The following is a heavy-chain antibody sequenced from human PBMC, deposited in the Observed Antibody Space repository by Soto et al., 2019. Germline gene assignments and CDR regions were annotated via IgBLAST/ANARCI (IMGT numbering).Heavy chain of an antibody. CDR3: EGALGVGAVAVDC. CDR2: IHHIGST. Sequence: QLQLQESGSGLVKPSQTLSLTCAVSGGSISSGGFSWSWIRQPPAKGLEWIGYIHHIGSTYYNPYLKNRVTISVDRSQNQFSRKLNSVTAADRAVYYFEGALGVGAVAVDCWRQGTLVTVSS. D-gene: IGHD6-19*01. V-gene: IGHV4-30-2*01. J-gene: IGHJ4*02. CDR1: GGSISSGGFS.